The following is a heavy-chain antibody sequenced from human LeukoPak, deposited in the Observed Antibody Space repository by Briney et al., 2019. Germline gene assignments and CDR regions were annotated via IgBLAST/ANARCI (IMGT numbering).Heavy chain of an antibody. CDR2: IISNGGST. CDR3: ARESATSAWLFDS. V-gene: IGHV3-64*01. J-gene: IGHJ4*02. Sequence: PGGSLRLSCAASGFTFSRYAMHWGRQAPGKGLECVSDIISNGGSTYYANSVKGRSTISRDNSKNTLYLQMGSLRAEDMAVYYCARESATSAWLFDSWGQGTLVTVSS. CDR1: GFTFSRYA. D-gene: IGHD6-19*01.